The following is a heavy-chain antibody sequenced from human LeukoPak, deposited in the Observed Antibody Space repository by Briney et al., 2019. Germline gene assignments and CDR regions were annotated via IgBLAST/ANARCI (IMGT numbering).Heavy chain of an antibody. CDR2: ISGSGGST. CDR3: AKDVLMGRDYYYYGMDV. D-gene: IGHD2-8*01. J-gene: IGHJ6*02. CDR1: GFTFSSYA. Sequence: PGGSLRLSCAASGFTFSSYAMSWVRQAPGKGLEWVSAISGSGGSTYYADSVKGRFTISRDNSKNTLYLQMNSLRAEDTAVYYCAKDVLMGRDYYYYGMDVWGQGTTVTVSS. V-gene: IGHV3-23*01.